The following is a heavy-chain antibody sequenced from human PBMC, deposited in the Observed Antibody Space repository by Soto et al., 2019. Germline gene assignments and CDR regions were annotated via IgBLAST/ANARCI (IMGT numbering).Heavy chain of an antibody. Sequence: PSETLSLTCTISGVSISSYYWSWIRQPPGKGLEWIGYIYYSGSTHYNPSLKSRFTISVDTSKKQFSLKLRSVTAADTAVYYCARGVRAAAGTDFEYWGPGTQVTVSS. CDR1: GVSISSYY. CDR3: ARGVRAAAGTDFEY. CDR2: IYYSGST. V-gene: IGHV4-59*01. D-gene: IGHD6-13*01. J-gene: IGHJ4*02.